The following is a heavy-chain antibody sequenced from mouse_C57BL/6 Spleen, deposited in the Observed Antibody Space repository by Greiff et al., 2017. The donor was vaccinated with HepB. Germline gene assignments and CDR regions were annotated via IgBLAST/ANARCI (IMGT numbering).Heavy chain of an antibody. CDR3: ARDGYYYLYYFDY. D-gene: IGHD1-1*01. V-gene: IGHV1-26*01. CDR2: INPNNGGT. CDR1: GYTFTDYY. J-gene: IGHJ2*01. Sequence: EVQLQQSGPELVKPGASVKISCKASGYTFTDYYMNWVKQSHGKSLEWIGDINPNNGGTSYNQKFKGKATLTVDKSSSTAYMELRSLTSEDSAVYYCARDGYYYLYYFDYWGQGTTLTVSS.